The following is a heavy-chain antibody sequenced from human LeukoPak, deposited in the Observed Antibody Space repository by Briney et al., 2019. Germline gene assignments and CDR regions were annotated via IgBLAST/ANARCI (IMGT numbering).Heavy chain of an antibody. J-gene: IGHJ5*02. V-gene: IGHV4-59*08. CDR1: GGSISNYH. CDR2: IYYSGNT. Sequence: PSETLSLTCTVSGGSISNYHWSWIRQPPGKGLEWIGYIYYSGNTNYNPSLKSRLTISLDTSKNQVSLRLSPVTAADTAVYHCARKDGDLWGQGTLVTVSS. CDR3: ARKDGDL.